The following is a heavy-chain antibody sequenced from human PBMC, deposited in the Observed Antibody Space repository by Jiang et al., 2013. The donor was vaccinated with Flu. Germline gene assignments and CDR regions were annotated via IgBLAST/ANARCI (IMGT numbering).Heavy chain of an antibody. J-gene: IGHJ1*01. CDR3: ARAAAGGAEYFQH. V-gene: IGHV3-21*01. CDR2: ISSSSSYI. Sequence: SSISSSSSYIYYADSVKGRFTISRDNAKNSLYLQMNSLRAEDTAVYYCARAAAGGAEYFQHWGQGTLVTVSS. D-gene: IGHD6-13*01.